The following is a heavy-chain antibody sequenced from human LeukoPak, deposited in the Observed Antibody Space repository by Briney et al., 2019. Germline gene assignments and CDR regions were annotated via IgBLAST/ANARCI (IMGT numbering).Heavy chain of an antibody. V-gene: IGHV4-59*11. Sequence: PSETLSLTCAVSDDSFSSHYWTWIRQPPGKGPEWIGYNSYIGSTNYNPSLKSRVTISIDTSRNQFSLRLSSVTAADTAVYYCARDLVTVTKGFDIWGQGTMVSVSS. D-gene: IGHD4-17*01. CDR2: NSYIGST. CDR3: ARDLVTVTKGFDI. J-gene: IGHJ3*02. CDR1: DDSFSSHY.